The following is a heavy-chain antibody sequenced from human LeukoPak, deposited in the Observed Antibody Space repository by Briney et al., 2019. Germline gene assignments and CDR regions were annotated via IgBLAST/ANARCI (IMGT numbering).Heavy chain of an antibody. CDR1: GFTFSSYA. J-gene: IGHJ4*02. D-gene: IGHD3-16*02. CDR3: AKDDDYVWGSYRFDY. CDR2: ISGSGGST. V-gene: IGHV3-23*01. Sequence: PGGSLRLSCAASGFTFSSYAMSWVRQAPGKGLEWVSAISGSGGSTYYADSVKGRFTISRDNSKNTLYLQMNSLRAEDTAVYYCAKDDDYVWGSYRFDYWGQGTLVTVSS.